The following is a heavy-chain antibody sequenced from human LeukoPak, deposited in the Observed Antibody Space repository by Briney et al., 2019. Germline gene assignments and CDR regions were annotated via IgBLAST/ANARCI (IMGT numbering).Heavy chain of an antibody. Sequence: GSLRLSCAASGFTFSSYWMHWVRQAPGKGLVWVSHINSAGSTTGYADSVKGRFTISRDNAKNTLYLQMHSLRAEDTAVYYCAREARLAVFDYWGQGTLVTVSS. V-gene: IGHV3-74*01. CDR3: AREARLAVFDY. D-gene: IGHD5-12*01. CDR2: INSAGSTT. J-gene: IGHJ4*02. CDR1: GFTFSSYW.